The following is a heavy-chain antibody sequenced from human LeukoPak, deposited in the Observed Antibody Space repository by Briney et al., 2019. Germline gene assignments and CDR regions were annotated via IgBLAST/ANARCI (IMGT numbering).Heavy chain of an antibody. CDR3: ARGPITMIVVLGT. CDR2: ISYDGSNK. D-gene: IGHD3-22*01. Sequence: PGRSLRLPCAASGFTFSSYAMHWVRQAPGKGLEWVAVISYDGSNKYYADSVKGRFTISRDNSKNTLYLQMNSLRAEDTAVYYCARGPITMIVVLGTWGQGTLVTVSS. J-gene: IGHJ5*02. CDR1: GFTFSSYA. V-gene: IGHV3-30-3*01.